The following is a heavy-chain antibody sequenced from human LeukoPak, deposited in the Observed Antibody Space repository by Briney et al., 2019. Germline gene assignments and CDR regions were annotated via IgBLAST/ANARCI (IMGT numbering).Heavy chain of an antibody. Sequence: SETLSPTCTVSGGSISSYYWSWIRQPPGKGLEWIGYISYSGNAYYNPSLKSRVTISVDTSKNQFSLKLSSVTVADSAVYYCARDRKYGSETLRRLDYWGQGTLVTVSS. V-gene: IGHV4-59*12. CDR3: ARDRKYGSETLRRLDY. CDR1: GGSISSYY. CDR2: ISYSGNA. J-gene: IGHJ4*02. D-gene: IGHD3-10*01.